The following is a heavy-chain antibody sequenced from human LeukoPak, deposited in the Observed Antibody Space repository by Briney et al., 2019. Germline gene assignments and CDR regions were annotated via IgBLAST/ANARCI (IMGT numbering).Heavy chain of an antibody. CDR2: IYYSGST. J-gene: IGHJ3*02. D-gene: IGHD5-24*01. V-gene: IGHV4-30-4*02. CDR3: ARLDEEDAFDI. CDR1: GGSISSGDYY. Sequence: PSETLSLTCTVSGGSISSGDYYWSWIRQPPGKGLEWIGYIYYSGSTYYNPSLKSRVTISVDTSKNQFSLKLSSVTAADTAVYYCARLDEEDAFDIWGQGTMVTVSS.